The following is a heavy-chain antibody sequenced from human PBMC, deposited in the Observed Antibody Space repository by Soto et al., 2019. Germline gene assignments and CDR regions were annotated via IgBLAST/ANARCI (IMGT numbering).Heavy chain of an antibody. Sequence: EVHLLESGGGLVQPGGSLRLSCAASGFTFSSHDMAWVRQAPGKGLEWVSGISGGGHIDYADSVKGRFTISRDESRNTLYLQMNSLRVEDTAVYYCVKGFWGDNWGQGALVTVSS. CDR3: VKGFWGDN. CDR1: GFTFSSHD. V-gene: IGHV3-23*01. CDR2: ISGGGHI. J-gene: IGHJ4*02. D-gene: IGHD3-16*01.